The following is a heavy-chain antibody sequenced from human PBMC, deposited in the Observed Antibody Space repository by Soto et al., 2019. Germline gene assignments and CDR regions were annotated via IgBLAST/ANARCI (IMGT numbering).Heavy chain of an antibody. CDR2: ISGSSGTT. CDR1: GFTFSIYA. Sequence: ESGGGLVQPGGSLRLSCAASGFTFSIYAMTWVRHAPGKGLEWVSTISGSSGTTSYADSVRGRFTISRDNSKNTLYLQMNSLRAEDTAVYYCAKDAYGWYFDLWGRGTLVTVSS. CDR3: AKDAYGWYFDL. J-gene: IGHJ2*01. D-gene: IGHD4-17*01. V-gene: IGHV3-23*01.